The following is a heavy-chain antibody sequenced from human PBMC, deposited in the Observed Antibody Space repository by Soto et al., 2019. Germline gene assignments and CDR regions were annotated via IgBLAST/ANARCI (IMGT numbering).Heavy chain of an antibody. CDR2: IVVGSGNT. D-gene: IGHD2-15*01. J-gene: IGHJ5*02. CDR1: GFTFTSSA. CDR3: AADLGSSYSALP. Sequence: SVKVSCKASGFTFTSSAVQWVRQARGQRLEWIGWIVVGSGNTNYAQKFQERVTITRDMSTSTAYMELSSLRSEDTAVYYCAADLGSSYSALPWGQGTLVTVSS. V-gene: IGHV1-58*01.